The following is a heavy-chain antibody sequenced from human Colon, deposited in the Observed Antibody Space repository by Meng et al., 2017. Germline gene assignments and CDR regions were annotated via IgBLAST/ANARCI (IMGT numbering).Heavy chain of an antibody. V-gene: IGHV1-18*01. CDR1: GYSLTSYH. CDR3: ARDRSPSYYYDSSGYYYNDY. Sequence: ASVKVSCKASGYSLTSYHVHWVRQAPGQGLEWMGWVSAYNGNTNYAQKLQGRVTMTTDTSTSTAYMELRSLRSDDTAVYYCARDRSPSYYYDSSGYYYNDYWGQGTLVTVSS. D-gene: IGHD3-22*01. CDR2: VSAYNGNT. J-gene: IGHJ4*02.